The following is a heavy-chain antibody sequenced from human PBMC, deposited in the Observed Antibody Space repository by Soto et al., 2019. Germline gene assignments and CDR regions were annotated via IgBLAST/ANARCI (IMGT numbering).Heavy chain of an antibody. V-gene: IGHV4-59*01. D-gene: IGHD2-15*01. CDR2: IYYSGST. CDR3: VCFFFQAEDGIRGLCTVSAFLLNRSSDL. Sequence: EGIGYIYYSGSTNYNPSLKSRVTISVDTSKNQFSLKLSSVTVADTAVYYCVCFFFQAEDGIRGLCTVSAFLLNRSSDL. J-gene: IGHJ2*01.